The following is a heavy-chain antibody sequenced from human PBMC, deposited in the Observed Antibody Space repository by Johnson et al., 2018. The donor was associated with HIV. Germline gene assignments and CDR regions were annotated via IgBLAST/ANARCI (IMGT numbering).Heavy chain of an antibody. V-gene: IGHV3-66*01. CDR2: LSSGGDT. J-gene: IGHJ3*02. D-gene: IGHD6-19*01. CDR1: GLSVSSYY. Sequence: VQLVESGGGLIQPGGSLRLSCAASGLSVSSYYMSWVRQAPGKGLEWVSVLSSGGDTYYADTVKGRFTISRDNSKNTLYLLMNSLRAEDTAVYHCARVGAGHISGPDMVFDIWGQGTMVTVSS. CDR3: ARVGAGHISGPDMVFDI.